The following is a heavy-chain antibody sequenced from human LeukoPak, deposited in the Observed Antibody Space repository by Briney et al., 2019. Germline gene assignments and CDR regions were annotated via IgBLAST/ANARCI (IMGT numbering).Heavy chain of an antibody. CDR2: ISSDSRSI. J-gene: IGHJ4*02. CDR1: GFTFGDYA. CDR3: ARGYGPFDY. Sequence: GGSLRLSCTASGFTFGDYAMSWVRQAPGKGLEWVSEISSDSRSIHYADSVRGRFTISRDNAKNSLYLQMNSLGDEDTAVYYCARGYGPFDYWGQGTLVTVSS. D-gene: IGHD5-18*01. V-gene: IGHV3-48*02.